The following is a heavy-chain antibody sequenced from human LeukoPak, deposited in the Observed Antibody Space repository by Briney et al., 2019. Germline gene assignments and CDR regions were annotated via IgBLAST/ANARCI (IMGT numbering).Heavy chain of an antibody. CDR2: ISGSGDTT. D-gene: IGHD3-22*01. V-gene: IGHV3-23*01. Sequence: GGSLRLSCAASRFTFSSYTTSWVRQAPGKGLEWVSAISGSGDTTYYADSVKGRFTISRDNSKNTLYLQMNSLRAEDTAVYYCARDVRGPTGFDSSGRDTFDYWGQGTLVAV. J-gene: IGHJ4*02. CDR1: RFTFSSYT. CDR3: ARDVRGPTGFDSSGRDTFDY.